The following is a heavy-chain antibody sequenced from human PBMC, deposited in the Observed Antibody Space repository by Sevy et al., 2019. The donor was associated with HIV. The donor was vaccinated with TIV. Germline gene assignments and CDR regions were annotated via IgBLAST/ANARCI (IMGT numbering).Heavy chain of an antibody. Sequence: GGSLRLSCAASGFTFSSSGMHWVRQAPGEGLEWVTFIRYDGTTKYYADSVKGRFTISGDNSKSTLYLQMNSLRDEDTGVYFCAKLGSTTLTTSDAFDIWGQGTLVTVSS. CDR1: GFTFSSSG. V-gene: IGHV3-30*02. CDR3: AKLGSTTLTTSDAFDI. D-gene: IGHD4-17*01. J-gene: IGHJ3*02. CDR2: IRYDGTTK.